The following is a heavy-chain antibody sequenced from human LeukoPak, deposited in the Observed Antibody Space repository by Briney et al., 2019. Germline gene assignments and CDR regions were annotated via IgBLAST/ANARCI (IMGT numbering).Heavy chain of an antibody. V-gene: IGHV3-23*01. CDR2: ISGSGDTT. J-gene: IGHJ4*02. D-gene: IGHD6-13*01. CDR3: AKGSSSSRPYYFDY. CDR1: GFTLRSYA. Sequence: GGSLRLSCAGSGFTLRSYAMTWVRQAPGKGLEWVSAISGSGDTTYYVDSVKGRFTISRDNSKNTLYLQLNSLRVEDTAVYYCAKGSSSSRPYYFDYWGQGTLVTVSS.